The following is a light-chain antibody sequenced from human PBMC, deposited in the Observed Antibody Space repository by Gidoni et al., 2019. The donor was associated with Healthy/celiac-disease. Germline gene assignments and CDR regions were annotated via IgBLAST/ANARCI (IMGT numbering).Light chain of an antibody. CDR2: AAS. V-gene: IGKV1-8*01. CDR1: QGITSY. Sequence: AIRMTHSPSSFSASTGDRVTITCRASQGITSYLAWSQQKPGKAPKLLIYAASTVQSGVPSRISGSGTGTDFTLTNNCQQSEDFATYYCQQYYSTPRTFGLGTKVEIK. CDR3: QQYYSTPRT. J-gene: IGKJ1*01.